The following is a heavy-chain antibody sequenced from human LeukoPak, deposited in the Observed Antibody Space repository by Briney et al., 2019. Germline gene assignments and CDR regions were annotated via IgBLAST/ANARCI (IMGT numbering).Heavy chain of an antibody. J-gene: IGHJ4*02. Sequence: GGSLRLSCAASGFTFSTYTMDWVRQAPGKGLEWVSFISSSGSPVYYADSVKGRFTISRDNAKNSLYLQMNSLRAEDTAVYYCAREPQWLVLEFDYWGEGTLVTVSS. D-gene: IGHD6-19*01. V-gene: IGHV3-21*05. CDR2: ISSSGSPV. CDR1: GFTFSTYT. CDR3: AREPQWLVLEFDY.